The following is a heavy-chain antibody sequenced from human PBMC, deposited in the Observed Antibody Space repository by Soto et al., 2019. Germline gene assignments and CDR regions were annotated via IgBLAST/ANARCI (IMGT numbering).Heavy chain of an antibody. CDR3: AHSYYDFWSGYYYFDY. V-gene: IGHV2-5*01. CDR1: GFSLSTSGVG. J-gene: IGHJ4*02. CDR2: IYWNDDK. Sequence: QITLKESGPTLVNPTQTLTLTCTFSGFSLSTSGVGVGWIRQPPGKALEWLALIYWNDDKRYSPSLKSRLTITKDTSKNQVVLTMTNMDPVDTATSSCAHSYYDFWSGYYYFDYWGQGTLVTVSS. D-gene: IGHD3-3*01.